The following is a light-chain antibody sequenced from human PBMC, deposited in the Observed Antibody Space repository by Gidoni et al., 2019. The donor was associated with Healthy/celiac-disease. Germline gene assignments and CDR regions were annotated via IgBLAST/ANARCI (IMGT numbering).Light chain of an antibody. J-gene: IGKJ3*01. CDR1: QGISSY. Sequence: DIQMTQSQSSLSASVGDSVTITCRASQGISSYLNWYQQKPGKAPKLLISAASSLQSGVPSRFSVSGSGTYFTRTISSLQPEDFATYYCQQRYSTRFTFGHGTKVDIK. V-gene: IGKV1-39*01. CDR2: AAS. CDR3: QQRYSTRFT.